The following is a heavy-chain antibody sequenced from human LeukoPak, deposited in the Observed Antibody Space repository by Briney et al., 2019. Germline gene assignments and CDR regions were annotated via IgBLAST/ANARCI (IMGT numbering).Heavy chain of an antibody. Sequence: GGSLRLSCAASGFTFSSYSMNWVRQAPGKGLEWVSSISSSSSYIYYADSVKGRFTISRDNSKNTLYLQMNSLRAEDTAVYYCAKDSPSSGGEGNYWGQGTLVTVSS. CDR1: GFTFSSYS. CDR3: AKDSPSSGGEGNY. V-gene: IGHV3-21*04. J-gene: IGHJ4*02. CDR2: ISSSSSYI. D-gene: IGHD4-17*01.